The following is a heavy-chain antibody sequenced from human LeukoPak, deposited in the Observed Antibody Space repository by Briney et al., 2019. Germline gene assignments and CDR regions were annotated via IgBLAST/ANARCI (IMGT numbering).Heavy chain of an antibody. CDR1: GFTFSDYY. D-gene: IGHD3-10*01. V-gene: IGHV3-11*05. CDR2: ISSSSSYT. Sequence: GGSLRLSCAASGFTFSDYYMSWIRQAPGKGLEWVSYISSSSSYTNYADSVKGRFTISRDNAKNSLYLQMNGLRAEDTAVYYCARDVQRDTMVRGVSDAFDIWGQGTMVTVSS. CDR3: ARDVQRDTMVRGVSDAFDI. J-gene: IGHJ3*02.